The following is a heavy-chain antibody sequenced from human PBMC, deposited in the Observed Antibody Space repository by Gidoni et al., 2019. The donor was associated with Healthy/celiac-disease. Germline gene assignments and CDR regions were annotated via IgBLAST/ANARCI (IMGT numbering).Heavy chain of an antibody. V-gene: IGHV4-39*01. CDR3: ASPGRSGAF. CDR2: IYYSGST. D-gene: IGHD3-3*01. Sequence: QLQLQESGPGLVKPSEPLSLTCTVSGGSISSSSYYWGWIRQPPGKGLEWIVSIYYSGSTYYNPSLKSRVTISVDTSKNQFSLKLSSVTAADTAVYYCASPGRSGAFWGQGTLVTVSS. J-gene: IGHJ4*02. CDR1: GGSISSSSYY.